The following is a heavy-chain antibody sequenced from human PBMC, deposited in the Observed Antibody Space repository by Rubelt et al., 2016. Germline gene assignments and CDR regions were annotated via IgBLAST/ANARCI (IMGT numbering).Heavy chain of an antibody. CDR2: ISGSGGSQ. J-gene: IGHJ4*02. V-gene: IGHV3-23*01. CDR3: AKVPSRTVTSTFDY. CDR1: GFTFSSYA. Sequence: EVQLLESGGGLVQPGGSLRLSCAASGFTFSSYAMSWVRQAPGKGLEWVSAISGSGGSQYYADSVKGRLTISRDNSRMTLYLKMNSLRAEDTAVYYCAKVPSRTVTSTFDYWGQGTLVTVSS. D-gene: IGHD4-17*01.